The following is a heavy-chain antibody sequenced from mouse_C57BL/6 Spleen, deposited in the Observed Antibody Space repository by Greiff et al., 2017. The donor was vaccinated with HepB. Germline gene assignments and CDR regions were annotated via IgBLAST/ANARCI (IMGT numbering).Heavy chain of an antibody. CDR2: ISNGGGST. Sequence: EVQGVESGGGLVQPGGSLKLSCAASGFTFSDYYMYWVRQTPEKRLEWVAYISNGGGSTYYPDTVKGRFTISRDNAKNTLYLQMSRLKSEDTAMYYCARAAQATLAYWGQGTLVTVSA. CDR1: GFTFSDYY. D-gene: IGHD3-2*02. CDR3: ARAAQATLAY. V-gene: IGHV5-12*01. J-gene: IGHJ3*01.